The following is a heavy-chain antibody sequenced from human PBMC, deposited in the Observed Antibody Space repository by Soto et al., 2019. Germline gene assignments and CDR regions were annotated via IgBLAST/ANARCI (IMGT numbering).Heavy chain of an antibody. CDR1: GGTFSNYS. V-gene: IGHV1-69*05. CDR2: IIPFFGTA. J-gene: IGHJ4*02. D-gene: IGHD2-15*01. CDR3: ARIEGYCSGGTCYRGSGDY. Sequence: QVQLVQSGAEVKKPGSSVKVSCKASGGTFSNYSINWVRQAPGQGLEWMGGIIPFFGTANYAQKFQGRVTITPDESATTAYMEVPSLRSDDTAVYYCARIEGYCSGGTCYRGSGDYWGQGTMVAVSS.